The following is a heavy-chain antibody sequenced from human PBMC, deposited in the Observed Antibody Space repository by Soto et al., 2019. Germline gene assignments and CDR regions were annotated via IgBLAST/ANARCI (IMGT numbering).Heavy chain of an antibody. J-gene: IGHJ6*02. Sequence: QVQLVQSGAEVKKPGSSVKVSCKASGGTFSSYTISWVRQAPGQGLEWMGRIIPILGIANYAQKFQGRVTITADKSTSTAYMELSSLRSEDTAVYYCARALWGDGYLKLDGMDVWGQGTTVTVSS. CDR1: GGTFSSYT. CDR2: IIPILGIA. CDR3: ARALWGDGYLKLDGMDV. D-gene: IGHD7-27*01. V-gene: IGHV1-69*02.